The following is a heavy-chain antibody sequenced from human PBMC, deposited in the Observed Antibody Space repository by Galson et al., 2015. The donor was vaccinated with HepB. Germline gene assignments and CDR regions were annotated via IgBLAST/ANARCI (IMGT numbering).Heavy chain of an antibody. CDR3: ARDRLVGTPYYYYGMDV. J-gene: IGHJ6*02. D-gene: IGHD1-14*01. CDR2: ISYDGSNK. V-gene: IGHV3-30-3*01. CDR1: GFTFSSYA. Sequence: SLRLSCAASGFTFSSYAMHWVRQAPGKGLEWVAAISYDGSNKYYADSVKGRFTISRDNSKNTLYLQMNSLRAEDTAVYYCARDRLVGTPYYYYGMDVWGQGTTVTVSS.